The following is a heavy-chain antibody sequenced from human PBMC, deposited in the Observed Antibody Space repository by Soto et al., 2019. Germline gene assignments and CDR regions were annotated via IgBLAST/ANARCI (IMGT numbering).Heavy chain of an antibody. D-gene: IGHD6-6*01. CDR3: AGGIAARPLGY. Sequence: QLQLQESGSGLVKPSQTLSLTCAVSGGSISSGGYSWSWIRQPPGKGLEWIGYIYHSGSTYYNPSLESRVTIPVDRSKNQFSLKRSSVTAADTAVYYCAGGIAARPLGYWGQGTLVTVSS. CDR2: IYHSGST. CDR1: GGSISSGGYS. J-gene: IGHJ4*02. V-gene: IGHV4-30-2*01.